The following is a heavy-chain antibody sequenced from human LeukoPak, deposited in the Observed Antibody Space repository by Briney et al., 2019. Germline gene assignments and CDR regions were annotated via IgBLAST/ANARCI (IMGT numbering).Heavy chain of an antibody. CDR1: GGSISSYY. Sequence: PSETLSLTCTVSGGSISSYYWSWIRQPPGKGLERIGYIYYSGSTNYNPSLKSRVTISVDTSKNQFSLKLSSVTAADTAVYYCARPGSSGYYSLDYWGQGTLVTVSS. CDR3: ARPGSSGYYSLDY. V-gene: IGHV4-59*08. J-gene: IGHJ4*02. D-gene: IGHD3-22*01. CDR2: IYYSGST.